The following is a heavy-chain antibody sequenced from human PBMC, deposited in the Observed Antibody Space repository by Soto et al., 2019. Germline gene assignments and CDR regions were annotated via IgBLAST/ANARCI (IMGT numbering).Heavy chain of an antibody. D-gene: IGHD1-26*01. J-gene: IGHJ4*02. V-gene: IGHV4-61*01. CDR2: IYYSGST. Sequence: PSQTLSVTYTVSGGSVSSGSYYWSWIRQPPGKGLEWIGYIYYSGSTNYNPSLKSRVTISVDTSKNQFSLKLSSVTAADTAVYYCVIHPFGATTSYFDYWGQGTLVTVSS. CDR3: VIHPFGATTSYFDY. CDR1: GGSVSSGSYY.